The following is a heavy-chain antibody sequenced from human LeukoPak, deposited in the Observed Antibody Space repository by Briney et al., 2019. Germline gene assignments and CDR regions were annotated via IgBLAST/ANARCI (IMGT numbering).Heavy chain of an antibody. Sequence: GGSLRLSCAASGFTFSSYAMHWVRQAPGKGLEWVAVISYDGSNKYYADSVKGRFTISRDNSKNTLYLQMNSLRAEDTAVYYCARDRYSSGSFDAFDIWGQGTMVTVSS. V-gene: IGHV3-30-3*01. CDR2: ISYDGSNK. CDR3: ARDRYSSGSFDAFDI. J-gene: IGHJ3*02. CDR1: GFTFSSYA. D-gene: IGHD6-19*01.